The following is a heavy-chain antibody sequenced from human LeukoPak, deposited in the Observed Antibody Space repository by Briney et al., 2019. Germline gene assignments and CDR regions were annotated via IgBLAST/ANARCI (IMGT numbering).Heavy chain of an antibody. CDR1: GYTPTDYY. V-gene: IGHV1-2*02. Sequence: GASVKVSCRASGYTPTDYYMHWVRQAPGQGLEWMGCIDPDSGGTKSAQRFQGRVTMTRDTSITTVYMELIRLRSDDTAVYYCAREYYDTSGSKYAFDIWGQGTMVTVSS. D-gene: IGHD3-22*01. CDR2: IDPDSGGT. CDR3: AREYYDTSGSKYAFDI. J-gene: IGHJ3*02.